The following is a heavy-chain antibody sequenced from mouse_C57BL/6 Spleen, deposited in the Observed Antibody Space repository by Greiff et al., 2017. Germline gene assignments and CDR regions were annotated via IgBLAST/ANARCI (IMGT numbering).Heavy chain of an antibody. CDR2: IYPGDGDT. V-gene: IGHV1-80*01. J-gene: IGHJ1*03. CDR3: AKGGYSNYWYFDV. Sequence: QVQLQQSGAELVKPGASVKISYKASGYAFSSYWMNWVKQRPGKGLEWIGQIYPGDGDTNYNGKFKGKATLTADKSSSTAYMQLSSLTSEDSAVYFCAKGGYSNYWYFDVWGTGTTVTVSS. CDR1: GYAFSSYW. D-gene: IGHD2-5*01.